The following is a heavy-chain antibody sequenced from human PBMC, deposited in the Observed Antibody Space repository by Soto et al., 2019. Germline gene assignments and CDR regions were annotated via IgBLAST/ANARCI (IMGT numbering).Heavy chain of an antibody. J-gene: IGHJ6*02. V-gene: IGHV3-23*01. D-gene: IGHD3-3*01. CDR2: ISESGDGT. CDR3: AKNGDFWSWGMDV. Sequence: GGSLRLSCAASGFTFNTYAMTWVRQAPGKGLEWVSLISESGDGTYYADSVKGRFTISRDNSQRTLNLQMNSLRAGDTAVYYCAKNGDFWSWGMDVWGQGTTVTVSS. CDR1: GFTFNTYA.